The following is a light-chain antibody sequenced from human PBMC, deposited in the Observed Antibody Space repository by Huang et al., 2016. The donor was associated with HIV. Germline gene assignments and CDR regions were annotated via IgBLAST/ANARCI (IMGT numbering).Light chain of an antibody. V-gene: IGKV3-11*01. CDR2: DTS. J-gene: IGKJ4*01. CDR3: QQRSNWPLT. CDR1: QSVSRY. Sequence: EIVLTQSPATLSLSPGERATLSCRARQSVSRYLAWYRQKPGQAPRLLIYDTSTRATGIPARFSGSGSGTDFTLTISSLEPEDFAVYYCQQRSNWPLTFGGGTKVEIK.